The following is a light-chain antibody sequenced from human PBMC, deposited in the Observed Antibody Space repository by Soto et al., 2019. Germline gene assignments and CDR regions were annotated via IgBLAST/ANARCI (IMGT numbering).Light chain of an antibody. CDR3: QQYGSSPS. J-gene: IGKJ1*01. V-gene: IGKV3D-20*01. CDR1: QSVVGGY. Sequence: DIVVTQSPGTLSLSPGYRVTLACGASQSVVGGYFAWYQQKPGLAPRLIIYDTSIRASGIPDRISGSGSGTHFTLTISRLEPEDFAVYYCQQYGSSPSFGQGTKVDIK. CDR2: DTS.